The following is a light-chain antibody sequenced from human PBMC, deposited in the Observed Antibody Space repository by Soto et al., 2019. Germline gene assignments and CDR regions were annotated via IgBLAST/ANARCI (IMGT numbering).Light chain of an antibody. V-gene: IGLV1-40*01. CDR1: SSNIGAGFY. CDR3: QSYDRNLNWV. Sequence: QSVLTQPPSVSGAPGQTVTISCTGSSSNIGAGFYVHWYHQFPGTAPNLLIFGDANRPPGVPDRFSASKSGTSASLAIIGLRAEDEGDYYCQSYDRNLNWVFGGGTKLTVL. CDR2: GDA. J-gene: IGLJ3*02.